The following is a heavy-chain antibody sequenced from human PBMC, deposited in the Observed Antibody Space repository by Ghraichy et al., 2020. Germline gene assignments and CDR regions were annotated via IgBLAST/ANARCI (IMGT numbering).Heavy chain of an antibody. D-gene: IGHD3-3*01. CDR1: GGSISSYY. CDR3: ARQGMYYDFWSGYYPSYYYYGMDV. J-gene: IGHJ6*02. Sequence: SETLSLTCTVSGGSISSYYWSWIRQPPGKGLEWIGYIYTSGSTNYNPSLKSRVTISVDTSKNQFSLKLSSVTAADTAVYYCARQGMYYDFWSGYYPSYYYYGMDVRGQGTTVTVSS. V-gene: IGHV4-4*09. CDR2: IYTSGST.